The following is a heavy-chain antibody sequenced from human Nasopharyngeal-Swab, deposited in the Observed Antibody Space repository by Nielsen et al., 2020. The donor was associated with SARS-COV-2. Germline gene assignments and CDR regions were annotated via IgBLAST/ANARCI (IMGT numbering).Heavy chain of an antibody. Sequence: RQAPGQGLEWMGWMNPNSGNTGYAQKFQGRVTMTRNTSISTAYMELSSLRSEDTAVYYCARGPYYYDSSGYRAYYYYMDVWGKGTTVTVSS. J-gene: IGHJ6*03. CDR2: MNPNSGNT. D-gene: IGHD3-22*01. V-gene: IGHV1-8*01. CDR3: ARGPYYYDSSGYRAYYYYMDV.